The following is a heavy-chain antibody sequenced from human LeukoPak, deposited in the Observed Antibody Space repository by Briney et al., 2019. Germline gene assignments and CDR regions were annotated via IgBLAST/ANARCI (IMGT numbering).Heavy chain of an antibody. CDR3: AIATISRVRCNYDFWSGYSSSHFDY. Sequence: SETLSLTCAVYGGSFSCYYWSLSRQPPEKGLEWIGEINHSGSTNYNPPLKSRVTISVDTSKNQFSLKLSSVTAADSAVYYCAIATISRVRCNYDFWSGYSSSHFDYWGQGTLVTVSS. J-gene: IGHJ4*02. V-gene: IGHV4-34*01. CDR2: INHSGST. CDR1: GGSFSCYY. D-gene: IGHD3-3*01.